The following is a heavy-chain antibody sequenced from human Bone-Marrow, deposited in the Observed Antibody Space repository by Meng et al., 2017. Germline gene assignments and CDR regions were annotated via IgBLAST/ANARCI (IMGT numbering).Heavy chain of an antibody. J-gene: IGHJ5*02. D-gene: IGHD3-10*01. CDR1: GYSISSGYY. V-gene: IGHV4-38-2*02. Sequence: SETLSLTCTVSGYSISSGYYWGWIRQPPGKGPEWIGSIYHSGSTYYNPSLKSRVTISVNTSKNQFPLRLSSVTAADAAVYYCARQALLLWFGKSDSWFDPWGQGTLVTVSS. CDR2: IYHSGST. CDR3: ARQALLLWFGKSDSWFDP.